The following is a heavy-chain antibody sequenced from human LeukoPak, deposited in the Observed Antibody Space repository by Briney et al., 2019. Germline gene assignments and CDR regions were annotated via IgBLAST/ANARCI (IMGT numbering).Heavy chain of an antibody. V-gene: IGHV3-30*18. Sequence: GGSLRLSCAASGFTFSSYGMHWVRQAPGKGLEWVAVISYDGSNKYYADSVKGRFTISRDNSKNTLYLQINSLRAEDTAVYYCAKDLGSSGLDYWGQGTLATVSS. CDR2: ISYDGSNK. J-gene: IGHJ4*02. CDR1: GFTFSSYG. CDR3: AKDLGSSGLDY. D-gene: IGHD3-22*01.